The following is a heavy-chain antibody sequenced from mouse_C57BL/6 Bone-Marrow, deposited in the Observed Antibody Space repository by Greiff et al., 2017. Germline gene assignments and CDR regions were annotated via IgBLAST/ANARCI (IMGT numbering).Heavy chain of an antibody. CDR3: ARALWHWYFDV. CDR1: GFTFSSYA. J-gene: IGHJ1*03. Sequence: VESGGGLVKPGGSLKLSCAASGFTFSSYAMSWVRQTPEKRLEWVATISDGGSYTYYPDNVKGRFTISRDNAKNNLYLQMSHLKSEDTAMYYCARALWHWYFDVWGTGTTVTVSS. D-gene: IGHD1-1*01. V-gene: IGHV5-4*01. CDR2: ISDGGSYT.